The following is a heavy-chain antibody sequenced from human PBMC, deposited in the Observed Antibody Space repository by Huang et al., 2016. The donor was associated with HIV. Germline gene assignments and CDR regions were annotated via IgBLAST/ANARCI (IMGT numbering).Heavy chain of an antibody. D-gene: IGHD2-2*01. CDR2: IREYKGFT. V-gene: IGHV1-18*01. Sequence: QVQLVQSGVEVKKPGASVKVSCKASGYTFTSYGISWVRQAPGQGLEWMGWIREYKGFTNYAQNGQGRVTMTTDTSTSKAYMELRSLRSDDTAVYYCARDSPLLGVVIVVVPTAPNAFDIWGQGTMVTVSS. CDR3: ARDSPLLGVVIVVVPTAPNAFDI. CDR1: GYTFTSYG. J-gene: IGHJ3*02.